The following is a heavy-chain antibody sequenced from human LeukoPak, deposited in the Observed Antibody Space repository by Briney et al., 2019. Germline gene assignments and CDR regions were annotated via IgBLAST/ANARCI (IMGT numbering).Heavy chain of an antibody. CDR2: ISAYNGNT. J-gene: IGHJ4*02. V-gene: IGHV1-18*01. CDR1: GYTFTGY. CDR3: ARDSLNIVVVTAIGY. D-gene: IGHD2-21*02. Sequence: ASVKVSCKASGYTFTGYMHWVRQAPGQGLEWMGWISAYNGNTNYAQKFQGRVTVTTDTSTSTAYMELRSLRSDDTAVYYCARDSLNIVVVTAIGYWGQGTLVTVSS.